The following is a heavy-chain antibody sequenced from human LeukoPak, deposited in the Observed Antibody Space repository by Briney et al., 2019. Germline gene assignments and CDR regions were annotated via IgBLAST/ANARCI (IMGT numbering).Heavy chain of an antibody. V-gene: IGHV3-9*01. D-gene: IGHD3-22*01. J-gene: IGHJ4*02. Sequence: PGGSLRLSCAASGFTFDDYAMHWLRQAPGKGLEWVSGISWNSGSIGYADSVKGRFTISRDNAKNSLYLQMNSLRAEDTALYYCAKDPTYYYDSSGSYFDYWGQGTLVTVSS. CDR2: ISWNSGSI. CDR1: GFTFDDYA. CDR3: AKDPTYYYDSSGSYFDY.